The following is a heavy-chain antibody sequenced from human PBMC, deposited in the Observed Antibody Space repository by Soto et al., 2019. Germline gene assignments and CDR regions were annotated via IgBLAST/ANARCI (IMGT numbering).Heavy chain of an antibody. CDR1: GFTFSTFG. D-gene: IGHD6-13*01. CDR2: ISNDGSRK. J-gene: IGHJ4*02. Sequence: QVQLVESGGGVVQPGRSLRLSCAASGFTFSTFGMHWVRQAPGEGLEWVAAISNDGSRKFYAVFVKGRFTISRDDSKNTVYLQMNSLTVEDTAVYYCAKGGSWAGHDWGQGTLVTVSP. CDR3: AKGGSWAGHD. V-gene: IGHV3-30*18.